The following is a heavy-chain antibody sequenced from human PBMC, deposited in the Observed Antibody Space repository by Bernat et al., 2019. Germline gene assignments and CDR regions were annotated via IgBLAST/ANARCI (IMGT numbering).Heavy chain of an antibody. D-gene: IGHD3-3*01. CDR2: INPNSGGT. V-gene: IGHV1-2*02. Sequence: QVQLVQSGAEVKKPGASVKVSCKASGYTFTGYYMHWVRQAPGQGLEWMGWINPNSGGTNYAQKFQGRVTMTRDTSISTAYMELSRLRSDDTAVYYCARVYYDFWSGYYIWDAFEIWGQGTMVTVSS. CDR1: GYTFTGYY. CDR3: ARVYYDFWSGYYIWDAFEI. J-gene: IGHJ3*02.